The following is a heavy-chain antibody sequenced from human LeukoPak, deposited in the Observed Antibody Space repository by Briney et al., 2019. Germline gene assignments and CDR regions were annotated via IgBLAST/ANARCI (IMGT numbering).Heavy chain of an antibody. CDR2: IYYSGST. J-gene: IGHJ1*01. CDR3: ARLIMVRGVIIPPDH. Sequence: SETLSLTCAVSGGSIGSSSYYWGWIRQPPGKGLEWIGSIYYSGSTYYNPSLKSRVTISVDTSKNQFSLKLSSVTAADTAVYYCARLIMVRGVIIPPDHWGQGTLVTVSS. D-gene: IGHD3-10*01. CDR1: GGSIGSSSYY. V-gene: IGHV4-39*01.